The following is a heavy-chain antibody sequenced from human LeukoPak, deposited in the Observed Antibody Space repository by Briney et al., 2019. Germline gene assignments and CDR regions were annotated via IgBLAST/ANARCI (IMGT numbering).Heavy chain of an antibody. CDR3: ARPRAPVTRISSFDM. J-gene: IGHJ3*02. CDR2: IKQDGSEK. V-gene: IGHV3-7*01. D-gene: IGHD2/OR15-2a*01. Sequence: PGGSLRLSCAGTGFSISNYWMSWVRQAPGKGLEWVANIKQDGSEKNYIDSVKGRFTISRDNAKNSLYLQMNSLRAEDTAVYYCARPRAPVTRISSFDMWGQGTMVTVSS. CDR1: GFSISNYW.